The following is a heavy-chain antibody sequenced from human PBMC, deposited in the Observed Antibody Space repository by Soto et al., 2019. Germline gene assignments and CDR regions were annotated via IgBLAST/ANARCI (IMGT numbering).Heavy chain of an antibody. Sequence: EVQLVQSGAEVKKPGESLQISCKGSGYSFTSYWIGWVRQMPGRGLEWMGIIYPDDSDTRYSPSFRGQVTISADKSISTAYLQWSSLKASDTAMYYCARHNEYRSGWPSDIDYWGQGTPVTVSS. D-gene: IGHD6-19*01. CDR1: GYSFTSYW. CDR3: ARHNEYRSGWPSDIDY. V-gene: IGHV5-51*01. J-gene: IGHJ4*02. CDR2: IYPDDSDT.